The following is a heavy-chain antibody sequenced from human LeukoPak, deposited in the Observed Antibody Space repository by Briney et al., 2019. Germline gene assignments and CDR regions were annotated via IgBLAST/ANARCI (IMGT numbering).Heavy chain of an antibody. D-gene: IGHD3-9*01. J-gene: IGHJ3*02. CDR2: INPSGGST. CDR3: ARDPHSTIADRGGHDAFDI. Sequence: GASVKVSCKASGYTFTSYYMHWVRQAPGQGLEWMGIINPSGGSTSYAQKFQGRVTMTRDTSTSTVYMELSSLRSEDTAVYYCARDPHSTIADRGGHDAFDIWGQGTMVTVSS. V-gene: IGHV1-46*01. CDR1: GYTFTSYY.